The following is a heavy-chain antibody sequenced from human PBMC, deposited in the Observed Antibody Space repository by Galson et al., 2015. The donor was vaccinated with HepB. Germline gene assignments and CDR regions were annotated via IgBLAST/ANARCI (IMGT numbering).Heavy chain of an antibody. J-gene: IGHJ4*02. V-gene: IGHV3-30*03. CDR1: GFTFSNYC. CDR2: ISYDGSNK. CDR3: AREGGGGCYLRYSFDY. Sequence: SLRLSCAASGFTFSNYCMHWVRQAPGKGLEWVAVISYDGSNKYYADSVKGRFTISRDNSKNALYLQMNSLRAEDTAVYYCAREGGGGCYLRYSFDYWGQGTLVTVSS. D-gene: IGHD1-26*01.